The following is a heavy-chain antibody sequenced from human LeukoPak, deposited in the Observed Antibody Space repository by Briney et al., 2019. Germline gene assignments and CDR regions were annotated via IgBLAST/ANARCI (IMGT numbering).Heavy chain of an antibody. V-gene: IGHV1-8*03. J-gene: IGHJ3*02. D-gene: IGHD2-2*01. Sequence: GASVKVSCKASGYTFTTYDINWVRQATGQGLEWMGWMNPNSGNTGYAQKFQGRVTITRNTSISTAYMELSSLRSEDTAVYYCARGVVPALSLDAFDIWGQGTMVTVSS. CDR1: GYTFTTYD. CDR2: MNPNSGNT. CDR3: ARGVVPALSLDAFDI.